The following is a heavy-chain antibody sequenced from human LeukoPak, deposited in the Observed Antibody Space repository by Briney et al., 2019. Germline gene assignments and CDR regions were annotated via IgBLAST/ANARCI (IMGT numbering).Heavy chain of an antibody. CDR2: IRSGSATT. D-gene: IGHD1-7*01. CDR1: GFTFSNFA. J-gene: IGHJ5*02. V-gene: IGHV3-23*01. CDR3: AKGGTGTTDWFDP. Sequence: PGGSLRLSCAASGFTFSNFAMSWVRQAPGKGLEWVSTIRSGSATTYYADSVRGRFTISRDNSKNTLYLQTNSLRAGDTAVYYCAKGGTGTTDWFDPWGQGTLVTVSS.